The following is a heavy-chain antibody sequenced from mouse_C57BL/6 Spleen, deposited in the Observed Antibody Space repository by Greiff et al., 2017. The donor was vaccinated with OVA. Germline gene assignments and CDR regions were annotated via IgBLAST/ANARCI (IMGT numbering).Heavy chain of an antibody. Sequence: VQLQQSGPGLVQPSQSLSITCTVSGFSLTSYGVHWVRQSPGKGLEWLGVFWSGGSTDSHAAFISSLSLRKDNSKSQVFFKMNSRQADDTAIYYCARRSGSYDDDGDGFAYWGQGTLVTVSA. V-gene: IGHV2-2*01. CDR2: FWSGGST. CDR3: ARRSGSYDDDGDGFAY. J-gene: IGHJ3*01. CDR1: GFSLTSYG. D-gene: IGHD2-4*01.